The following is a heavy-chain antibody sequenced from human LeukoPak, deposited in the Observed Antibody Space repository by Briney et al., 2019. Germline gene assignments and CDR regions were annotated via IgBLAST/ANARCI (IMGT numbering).Heavy chain of an antibody. V-gene: IGHV3-7*01. D-gene: IGHD6-13*01. J-gene: IGHJ5*02. CDR3: ARGLRISADWFDP. CDR2: INQDGSVK. CDR1: GFTLSSYW. Sequence: GGSLRLSCVVSGFTLSSYWMSWVRQAPGKGLEWVANINQDGSVKYYGDSMKGRFTISRDNAKNSLYLQMNSLRAEDTAVYYCARGLRISADWFDPWGQGTLVTVSS.